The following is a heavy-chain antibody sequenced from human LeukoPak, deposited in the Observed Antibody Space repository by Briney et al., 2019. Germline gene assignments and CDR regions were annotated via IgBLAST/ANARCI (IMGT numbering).Heavy chain of an antibody. CDR2: IYYSGST. V-gene: IGHV4-59*01. J-gene: IGHJ5*02. CDR3: AREGNWFDP. Sequence: PSETLSLTCIVSGGSISSYYWSWIRQPPGKGLEWIGNIYYSGSTNYNPSLKSRITISVDTSNNQFSLKLSSVTAADTAVYYCAREGNWFDPWGQGTLVTVSS. CDR1: GGSISSYY.